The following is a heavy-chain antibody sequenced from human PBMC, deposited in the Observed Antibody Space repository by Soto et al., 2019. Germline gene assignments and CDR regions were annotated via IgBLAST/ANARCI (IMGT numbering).Heavy chain of an antibody. V-gene: IGHV3-30*03. CDR2: ISYDGNTK. Sequence: QVQLVESGGGVVLPGTSLRLSCAASGFIFSRSGMHCVRQAPGKGLEWVAVISYDGNTKYYADSVKGRFTISRDNSKNTLYLQMTSLRVEDTAVYYCADQIATGHWGQGTLVTVSS. D-gene: IGHD6-13*01. CDR3: ADQIATGH. J-gene: IGHJ4*02. CDR1: GFIFSRSG.